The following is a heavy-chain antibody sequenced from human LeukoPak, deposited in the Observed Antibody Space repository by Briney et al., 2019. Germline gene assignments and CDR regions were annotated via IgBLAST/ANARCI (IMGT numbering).Heavy chain of an antibody. Sequence: GRSLSLFCAASGLHFRSYAMHWVRQAPGKGLEWVAVISCDGSNKKYADSVKGRFTISRDNSKNTLYLQMNSLRAEDTAVYYCARGFPHHYDSRGIKFDFWGQGWSASPQ. CDR1: GLHFRSYA. D-gene: IGHD3-22*01. CDR3: ARGFPHHYDSRGIKFDF. CDR2: ISCDGSNK. J-gene: IGHJ4*02. V-gene: IGHV3-30*04.